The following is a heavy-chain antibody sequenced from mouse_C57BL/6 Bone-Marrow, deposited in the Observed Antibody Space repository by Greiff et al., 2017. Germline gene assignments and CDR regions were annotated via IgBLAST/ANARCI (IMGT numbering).Heavy chain of an antibody. Sequence: QVQLQQSGAELVRPGASVTLSCKASGYTFTDSEMHWVKQTPVHGLECIGAIDPETGGTAYNQKFTGKAILTADKSASRAYMELRRLTSEDSAVYYCTRKGNYGSSYVGGAMDYWGQGTSVTVSS. V-gene: IGHV1-15*01. CDR3: TRKGNYGSSYVGGAMDY. CDR1: GYTFTDSE. CDR2: IDPETGGT. J-gene: IGHJ4*01. D-gene: IGHD1-1*01.